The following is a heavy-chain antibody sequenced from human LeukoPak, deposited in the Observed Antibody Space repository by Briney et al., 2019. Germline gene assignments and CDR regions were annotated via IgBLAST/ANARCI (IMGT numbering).Heavy chain of an antibody. CDR3: ARGVGMVATISKKHFDY. V-gene: IGHV1-2*02. CDR2: INPNSGGT. J-gene: IGHJ4*02. CDR1: GYTFTGYY. D-gene: IGHD5-12*01. Sequence: ASVKVSCKASGYTFTGYYMHWVRQAPGQGLEWMGWINPNSGGTNYAQKFQGRVTMTRDTSISTAYMELSRLRSDDTAVYYCARGVGMVATISKKHFDYWGQGTLVTVSS.